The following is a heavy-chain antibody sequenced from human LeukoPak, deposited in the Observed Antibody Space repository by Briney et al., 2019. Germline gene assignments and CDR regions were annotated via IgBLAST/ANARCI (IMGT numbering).Heavy chain of an antibody. CDR3: AKVPSSGWSSLDY. D-gene: IGHD6-19*01. V-gene: IGHV3-74*01. CDR2: INGAGSST. CDR1: GFTFSSHW. Sequence: GGSLRLSCAASGFTFSSHWMHWVRQAPGKGLVWVSRINGAGSSTSYADSVKGRFTVSRDNAKNTLNLQMNSLRAEDTAVYYCAKVPSSGWSSLDYWGQGTLVTVSS. J-gene: IGHJ4*02.